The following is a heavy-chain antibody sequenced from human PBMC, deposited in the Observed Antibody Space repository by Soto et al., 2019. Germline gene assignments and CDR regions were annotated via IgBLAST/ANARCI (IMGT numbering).Heavy chain of an antibody. CDR3: ARDTDSSSWSYYYYYIHL. J-gene: IGHJ6*03. V-gene: IGHV4-34*01. CDR2: INHSGST. CDR1: GGSFSGYY. Sequence: QVQLQQWGAGLLKPSETLSLTCAVYGGSFSGYYWSWIRQPPGKGLEWIGEINHSGSTNYNPSLNSRVTISLDTSKNHFSLKLSSVTAADTAVYYCARDTDSSSWSYYYYYIHLWRKGTTVTVSS. D-gene: IGHD6-13*01.